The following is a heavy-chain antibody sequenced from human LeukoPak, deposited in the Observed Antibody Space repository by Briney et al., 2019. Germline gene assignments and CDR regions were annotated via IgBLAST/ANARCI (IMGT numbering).Heavy chain of an antibody. D-gene: IGHD6-19*01. CDR2: IWYDGSNK. CDR3: ARRGQWLDYFDY. Sequence: GGSLRLSCAASGFTFSSYGMHWVRQAPGKGLEWVAVIWYDGSNKHYADSVKGRFTISRDNSKNTLYLQMNSLRAEDTAVYYCARRGQWLDYFDYWGQGTLVTVSS. V-gene: IGHV3-33*01. CDR1: GFTFSSYG. J-gene: IGHJ4*02.